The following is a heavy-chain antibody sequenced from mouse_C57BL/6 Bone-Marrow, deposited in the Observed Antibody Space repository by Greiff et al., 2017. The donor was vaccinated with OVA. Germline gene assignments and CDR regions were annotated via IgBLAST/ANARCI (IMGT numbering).Heavy chain of an antibody. J-gene: IGHJ2*01. Sequence: EVQLQQSVAELVRPGASVKLSCTASGFNIKNTYMNWVKQRPEQGLEWIGRIDPANGNTKYAPKFQGKATLTADTSSNTAYLQLSSLTSEDTAIYYCARQSYSNGISPDYWGQGTTLTVSS. CDR3: ARQSYSNGISPDY. D-gene: IGHD1-1*01. CDR2: IDPANGNT. V-gene: IGHV14-3*01. CDR1: GFNIKNTY.